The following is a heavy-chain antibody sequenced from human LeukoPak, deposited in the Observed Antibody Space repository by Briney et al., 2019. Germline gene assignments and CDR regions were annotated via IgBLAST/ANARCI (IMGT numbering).Heavy chain of an antibody. V-gene: IGHV1-18*01. CDR1: GYTFTSYG. Sequence: GASVKVSCKASGYTFTSYGISWVRQAPGQGLEWMGWISTYDGNTNYAQIFQGRVNVSTETYGRRVYMELRSLRSDDTAVYYCARDGVVTPYYFDYWGQGTLVTVSS. J-gene: IGHJ4*02. CDR3: ARDGVVTPYYFDY. D-gene: IGHD3-3*01. CDR2: ISTYDGNT.